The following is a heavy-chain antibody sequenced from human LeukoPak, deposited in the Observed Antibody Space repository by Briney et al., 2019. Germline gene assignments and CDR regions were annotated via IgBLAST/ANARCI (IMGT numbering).Heavy chain of an antibody. Sequence: PSETLSLTCTVSGGSISSSSYYWSWIRQPPGKGLEWIGEINHSGSTNYNPSLKSRVTISVDTSKNQFSLKLSSVTAADTAVYYCASDDPASPYYYYGMDVWGQGTTVTVSS. CDR3: ASDDPASPYYYYGMDV. CDR1: GGSISSSSYY. CDR2: INHSGST. V-gene: IGHV4-39*07. J-gene: IGHJ6*02.